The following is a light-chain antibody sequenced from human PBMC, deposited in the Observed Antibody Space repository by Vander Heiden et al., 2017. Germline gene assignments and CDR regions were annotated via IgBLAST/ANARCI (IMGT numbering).Light chain of an antibody. CDR3: QQYGSSPQT. J-gene: IGKJ1*01. Sequence: IVFTQSPGTLSLSPGGRATLSCRASQSVSSSYLAWYQQKPGQTPRLLIYGASSRAAGIPDRFSGSGSGTDFTLTISRLEPEDFAVYYCQQYGSSPQTFGQGTKVEIK. V-gene: IGKV3-20*01. CDR1: QSVSSSY. CDR2: GAS.